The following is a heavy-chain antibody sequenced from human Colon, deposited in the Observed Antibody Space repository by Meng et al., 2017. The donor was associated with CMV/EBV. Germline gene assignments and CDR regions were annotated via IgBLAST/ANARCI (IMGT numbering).Heavy chain of an antibody. CDR2: ISGGGTTT. Sequence: GESLKISCLASGFNSIGYSMNWVRQAPGKGLEWLSVISGGGTTTYYADSVKGRFTISRDNSKNTVYLQMNSLEAEDTALYYCAKGREYIDFWSGFTWSQGTLVTVSS. CDR1: GFNSIGYS. V-gene: IGHV3-48*04. CDR3: AKGREYIDFWSGFT. D-gene: IGHD3-3*01. J-gene: IGHJ4*02.